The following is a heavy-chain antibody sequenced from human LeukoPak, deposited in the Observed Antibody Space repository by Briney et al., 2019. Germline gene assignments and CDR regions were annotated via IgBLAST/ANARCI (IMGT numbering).Heavy chain of an antibody. CDR3: ARDESGRYTY. CDR1: GYTFTGSY. J-gene: IGHJ4*02. CDR2: INPNSGGT. Sequence: ASVKVSCKASGYTFTGSYMHWVRQAPGQGLEWMGLINPNSGGTNYAQKFQGRVTMTRDTSISTAYMELSRLRSDDTAMYYCARDESGRYTYWGQGTLVTVSS. V-gene: IGHV1-2*02. D-gene: IGHD1-26*01.